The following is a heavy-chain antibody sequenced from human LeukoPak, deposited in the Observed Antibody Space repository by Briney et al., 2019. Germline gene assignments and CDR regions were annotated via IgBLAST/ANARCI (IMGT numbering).Heavy chain of an antibody. CDR3: ARGYYGDGFDY. Sequence: GGSLRLSCAASGFTFSYYSMNWVRQAPGKGLEWVSYISSSSSTIYYADSVKGRFTISRDNAKNSLYLQMNSLRAEDTAVYYCARGYYGDGFDYWGQGTLVTVSS. J-gene: IGHJ4*02. CDR2: ISSSSSTI. CDR1: GFTFSYYS. V-gene: IGHV3-48*01. D-gene: IGHD3-10*01.